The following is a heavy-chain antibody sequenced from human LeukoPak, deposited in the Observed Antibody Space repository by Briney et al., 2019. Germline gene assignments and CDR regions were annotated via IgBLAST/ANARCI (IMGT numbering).Heavy chain of an antibody. V-gene: IGHV3-64*04. Sequence: PGGSLRLSCSASGFTFSSYAMHWVRQAPGKGLEYVSAISSNGGSTYYADSVKGRFTISRDNSKNTLYLQMNSLRAEDTAVYYCARATHLQYFDYWGQGTLVTVSS. CDR2: ISSNGGST. CDR1: GFTFSSYA. J-gene: IGHJ4*02. CDR3: ARATHLQYFDY.